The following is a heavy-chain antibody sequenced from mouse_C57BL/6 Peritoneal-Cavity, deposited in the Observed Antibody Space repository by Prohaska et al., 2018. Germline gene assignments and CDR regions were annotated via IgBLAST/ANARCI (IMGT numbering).Heavy chain of an antibody. J-gene: IGHJ1*03. V-gene: IGHV11-2*01. Sequence: EVQLLETGGGLEQPGGSRGLSCEGSGFTFSGFWMSWVRQTPGKTLEWIGDINFDGSAINYEPSIKDRFTIFRDNDKSTLYRQMSNVRSEDTATYFCMRYGNYWYFDVWGTGTTVTVSS. D-gene: IGHD2-1*01. CDR3: MRYGNYWYFDV. CDR2: INFDGSAI. CDR1: GFTFSGFW.